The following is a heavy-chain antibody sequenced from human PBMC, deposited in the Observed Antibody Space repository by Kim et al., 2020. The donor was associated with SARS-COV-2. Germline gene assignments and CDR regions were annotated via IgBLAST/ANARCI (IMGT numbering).Heavy chain of an antibody. D-gene: IGHD4-4*01. CDR2: T. CDR3: ARDMDPTVYDY. J-gene: IGHJ4*02. Sequence: TQYSQKYQGRVTITRDTAANTAYMELRRLTTEDTAIYYCARDMDPTVYDYWGQGTLVTVSS. V-gene: IGHV1-3*01.